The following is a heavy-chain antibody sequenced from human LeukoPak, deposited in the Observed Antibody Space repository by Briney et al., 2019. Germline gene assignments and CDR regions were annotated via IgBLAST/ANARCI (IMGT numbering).Heavy chain of an antibody. V-gene: IGHV4-61*01. J-gene: IGHJ4*02. Sequence: SSETLSLTCTVSGGSVSSGSYYWSWIRQPPGKGLEWIGYINYSGNTNYNPSLKSRVTISVDTSKNQFSLKLSSVTAADTAVYYCARDHSFFSGLDYWGQATLVTVSS. CDR3: ARDHSFFSGLDY. CDR1: GGSVSSGSYY. CDR2: INYSGNT. D-gene: IGHD3-3*01.